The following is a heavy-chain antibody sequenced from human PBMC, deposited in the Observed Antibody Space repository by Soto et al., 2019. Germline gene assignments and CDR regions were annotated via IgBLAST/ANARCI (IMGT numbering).Heavy chain of an antibody. V-gene: IGHV3-7*01. CDR3: ARAVTGTPDY. Sequence: GGPLRLSCATSGFPISNFWMTWVRQAPGKGLEWVANIKHDGSEKYYVDSVKGRFTISRDNAKNSLYLQMNSLRAEDTAVYYCARAVTGTPDYWGQGTMVTVSS. D-gene: IGHD1-7*01. CDR2: IKHDGSEK. CDR1: GFPISNFW. J-gene: IGHJ4*02.